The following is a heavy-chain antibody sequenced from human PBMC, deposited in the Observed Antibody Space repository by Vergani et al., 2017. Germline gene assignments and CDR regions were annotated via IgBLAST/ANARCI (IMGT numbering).Heavy chain of an antibody. D-gene: IGHD2-21*01. CDR3: ARASHCINCYSEGPNGPGYYYMDV. V-gene: IGHV4-61*02. Sequence: QVHLHEAGPGLVKPSQTLSLTCTVSGASITSGSFYWSWIRQPAGKGLEWIGRIHASGTKNYNPSLRSRVTLSVDTSKKQFSLQLRSVTAADTAVYYCARASHCINCYSEGPNGPGYYYMDVWGKGTTVTVSS. CDR1: GASITSGSFY. CDR2: IHASGTK. J-gene: IGHJ6*03.